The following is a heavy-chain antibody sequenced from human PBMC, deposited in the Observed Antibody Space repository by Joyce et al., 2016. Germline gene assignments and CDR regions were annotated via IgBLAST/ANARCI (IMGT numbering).Heavy chain of an antibody. CDR1: GYNFTNFW. Sequence: EVQLVQSGAEVKKPGESLRISCKGSGYNFTNFWICWVRQMPGKGLEWMGRIDPSDSYTNYSPSFQGHVTISVDKCISTAYLQWSSLEASDTAMYYCAGRVGNDFYYFGMDVWGQGTTVTVSS. J-gene: IGHJ6*02. V-gene: IGHV5-10-1*03. CDR2: IDPSDSYT. CDR3: AGRVGNDFYYFGMDV. D-gene: IGHD1-26*01.